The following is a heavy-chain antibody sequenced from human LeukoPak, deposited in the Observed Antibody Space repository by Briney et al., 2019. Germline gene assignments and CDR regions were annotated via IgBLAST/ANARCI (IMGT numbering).Heavy chain of an antibody. V-gene: IGHV3-30*02. D-gene: IGHD2-2*01. CDR2: IRNDGSNK. CDR1: GFTFSGYG. CDR3: AKDQSSFCSRSSCYALHY. Sequence: GGSLRLSCAASGFTFSGYGMHWVRQAPGKGLEWVAFIRNDGSNKYYADSVRGRFTISRDNSKNTLYLQMNSLRAEDTAVYYCAKDQSSFCSRSSCYALHYWGQGTLVTVSS. J-gene: IGHJ4*02.